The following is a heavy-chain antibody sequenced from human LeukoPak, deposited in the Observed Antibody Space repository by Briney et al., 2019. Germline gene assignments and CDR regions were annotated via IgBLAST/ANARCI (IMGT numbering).Heavy chain of an antibody. Sequence: GGSLRLSCAASGLTSSTYWMHWVRQAPGKGLVWVSRINSDGSSTNYADPVKGRFTISRDNAKNTLYLQMNSLRAEDTAVYHCATQIFGVVYWGQGTLATVSS. J-gene: IGHJ4*02. V-gene: IGHV3-74*01. D-gene: IGHD3-3*01. CDR3: ATQIFGVVY. CDR2: INSDGSST. CDR1: GLTSSTYW.